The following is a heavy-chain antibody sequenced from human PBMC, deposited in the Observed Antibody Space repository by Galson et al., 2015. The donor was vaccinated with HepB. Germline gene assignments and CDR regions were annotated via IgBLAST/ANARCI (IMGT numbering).Heavy chain of an antibody. CDR3: ARESGWLIDN. CDR1: GFTFSTYS. V-gene: IGHV3-48*02. Sequence: SLRLSCAASGFTFSTYSMNWVRQAPGKGLEWVSYISSASTGIYYADSVKGRFTISRDNAKSSLFLQMNSLRDEDRAVYYCARESGWLIDNWGQGTLVTVSS. CDR2: ISSASTGI. J-gene: IGHJ4*02. D-gene: IGHD3-16*01.